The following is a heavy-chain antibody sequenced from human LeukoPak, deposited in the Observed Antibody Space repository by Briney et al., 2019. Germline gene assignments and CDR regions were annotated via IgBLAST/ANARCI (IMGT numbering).Heavy chain of an antibody. D-gene: IGHD2-2*01. CDR2: IYHSGST. CDR3: ARAVVTDAFDI. J-gene: IGHJ3*02. V-gene: IGHV4-30-2*01. CDR1: GGSISSGGYY. Sequence: SQTLSLTCAVSGGSISSGGYYWGWLRQPQGTGLEWIGYIYHSGSTYYNPSLKSRVTISVDRSKNQFSLKLSSVTAADTAVYYCARAVVTDAFDIWGQGTMVTVSS.